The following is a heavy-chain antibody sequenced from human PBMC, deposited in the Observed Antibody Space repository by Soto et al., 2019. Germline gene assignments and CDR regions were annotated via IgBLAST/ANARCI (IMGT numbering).Heavy chain of an antibody. D-gene: IGHD4-17*01. Sequence: GGSLRLSCAASGFTFSSYWMHWVRQAPGKGLVWVSRINSDGSSTSYADSVKGRFTISRDNAKNTLYLQMNSLRAEDTAVYYCARDRRGTSGDHYYGISVSGQGSTVIVSS. CDR1: GFTFSSYW. V-gene: IGHV3-74*01. CDR2: INSDGSST. CDR3: ARDRRGTSGDHYYGISV. J-gene: IGHJ6*02.